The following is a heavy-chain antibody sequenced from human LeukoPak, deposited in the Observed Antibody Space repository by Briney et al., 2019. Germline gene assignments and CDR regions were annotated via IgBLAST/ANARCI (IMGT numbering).Heavy chain of an antibody. Sequence: SQTLSLTCAISGDSVSTASNAWYWIRQSPSRGLEWLGRTYYNSKWYTDYAVSVSGRTTINPDTSRNQLSLQLSFVTPEDTAVYYCATSYYYDIRSRPFDYWGQGTLVTVSS. V-gene: IGHV6-1*01. J-gene: IGHJ4*02. CDR2: TYYNSKWYT. CDR1: GDSVSTASNA. D-gene: IGHD3-22*01. CDR3: ATSYYYDIRSRPFDY.